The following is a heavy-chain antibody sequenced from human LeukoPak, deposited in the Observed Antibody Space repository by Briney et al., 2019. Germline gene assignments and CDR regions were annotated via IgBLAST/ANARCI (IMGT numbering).Heavy chain of an antibody. Sequence: GGSLRLSCAASGFTFSDYYISWIRQAPGKGLEWVSGINWNGGSTGYADSVKGRFTISRDNAKNSLYLQMNSLRAEDTALYYCARGKSDIVATDTDYWGQGTLVTVSS. CDR3: ARGKSDIVATDTDY. CDR2: INWNGGST. V-gene: IGHV3-20*04. D-gene: IGHD5-12*01. J-gene: IGHJ4*02. CDR1: GFTFSDYY.